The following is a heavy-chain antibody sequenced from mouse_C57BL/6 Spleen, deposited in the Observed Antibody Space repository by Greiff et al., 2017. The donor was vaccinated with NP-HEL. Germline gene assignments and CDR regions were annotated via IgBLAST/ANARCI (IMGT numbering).Heavy chain of an antibody. CDR3: ARELRLRLYYFDY. Sequence: QVQLKQSGAELVKPGASVKISCKASGYAFSSYWMNWVKQRPGKGLEWIGQIYPGDGDTNYNGKFKGKATLTADKSSSTAYMQLSSLTSEDSAVYFCARELRLRLYYFDYWGQGTTLTVSS. D-gene: IGHD3-2*02. V-gene: IGHV1-80*01. CDR1: GYAFSSYW. CDR2: IYPGDGDT. J-gene: IGHJ2*01.